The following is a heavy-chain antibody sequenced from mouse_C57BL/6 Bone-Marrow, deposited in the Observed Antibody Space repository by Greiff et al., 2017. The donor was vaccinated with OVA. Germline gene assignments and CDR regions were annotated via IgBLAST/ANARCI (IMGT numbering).Heavy chain of an antibody. Sequence: VKLMESGAELVRPGDSVTLSCKASGYTFTDYEMHWVKQTPVHGLEWIGAIDPETGGTAYNQKFKGKAILTADKSSSTAYMELRSLTSEDSAVYYCTRRYGYPYYAMDYWGQGTSVTVSS. D-gene: IGHD2-2*01. CDR2: IDPETGGT. J-gene: IGHJ4*01. CDR3: TRRYGYPYYAMDY. V-gene: IGHV1-15*01. CDR1: GYTFTDYE.